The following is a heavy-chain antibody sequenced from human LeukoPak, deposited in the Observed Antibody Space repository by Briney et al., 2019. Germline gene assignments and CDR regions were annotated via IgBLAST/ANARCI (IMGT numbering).Heavy chain of an antibody. D-gene: IGHD2-2*01. Sequence: SQTLSLTCTVSGGSISSGDYYWSWIRQPPGKGLEWTGYIYYSGSTYYNPSLKSRVTISVDTSKNQFSLKLSSVTAADTAVYYCARDVNYCSSTSCSLGMDVWGQGTTVTVSS. CDR2: IYYSGST. CDR3: ARDVNYCSSTSCSLGMDV. V-gene: IGHV4-30-4*01. CDR1: GGSISSGDYY. J-gene: IGHJ6*02.